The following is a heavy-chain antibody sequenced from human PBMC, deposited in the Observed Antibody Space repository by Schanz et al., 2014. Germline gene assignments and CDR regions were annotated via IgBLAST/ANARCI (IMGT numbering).Heavy chain of an antibody. Sequence: QVHLVQSGAEVKRPGASVKVSCKASEYSFTSYSMHWVRQAPGQRLEWMGWINTGSGDTKYSQNFQGRVTITRDTTASSVYMELSRLRSADTDVYACARGIGGYGANNYFDYWGQGTLVTVSS. J-gene: IGHJ4*02. CDR1: EYSFTSYS. V-gene: IGHV1-3*04. D-gene: IGHD5-12*01. CDR3: ARGIGGYGANNYFDY. CDR2: INTGSGDT.